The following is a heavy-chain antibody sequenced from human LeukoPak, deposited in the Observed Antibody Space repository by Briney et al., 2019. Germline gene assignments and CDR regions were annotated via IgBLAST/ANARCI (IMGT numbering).Heavy chain of an antibody. CDR2: ISSSSSTI. V-gene: IGHV3-48*04. CDR1: GFTFSSYS. Sequence: GGSLRLSCAASGFTFSSYSMNWVRQAPGKGLEWVSYISSSSSTIYYADSVKGRFTISRDNAKNSLYLQMNSLRAEDTAVYYCAREGYYGFWSGYSFDYWGQGTLVTVSS. D-gene: IGHD3-3*01. J-gene: IGHJ4*02. CDR3: AREGYYGFWSGYSFDY.